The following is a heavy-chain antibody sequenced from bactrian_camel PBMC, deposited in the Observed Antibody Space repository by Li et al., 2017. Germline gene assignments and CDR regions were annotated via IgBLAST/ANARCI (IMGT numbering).Heavy chain of an antibody. D-gene: IGHD3*01. Sequence: HVQLVESGGGSVQAGQSLRLSCAVSGYTNSYYCMAWFRQGPGKRSEGVAAIDADGKTGYTDAVKGRFTISRDDTSNTLSLQMNSLKPDDTATYFCVADSRVHGTFCNDARLARMHAASGQGTQVTVS. V-gene: IGHV3S26*01. J-gene: IGHJ4*01. CDR1: GYTNSYYC. CDR2: IDADGKT.